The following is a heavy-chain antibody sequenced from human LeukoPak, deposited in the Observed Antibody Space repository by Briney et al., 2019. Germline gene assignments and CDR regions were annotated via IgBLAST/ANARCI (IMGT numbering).Heavy chain of an antibody. J-gene: IGHJ3*02. Sequence: GGSLRLSCAASGFTVSSNYMSWVRQAPGKGLEWVSIIYSGGSTYYVDSVKGRFTISRDNPKNTLYLQMNSLRAEDAAVYYCAKDAFDIWGQGTMVTVSS. CDR3: AKDAFDI. V-gene: IGHV3-66*01. CDR1: GFTVSSNY. CDR2: IYSGGST.